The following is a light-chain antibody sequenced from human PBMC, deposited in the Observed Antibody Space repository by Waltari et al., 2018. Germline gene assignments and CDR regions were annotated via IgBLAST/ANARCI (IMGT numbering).Light chain of an antibody. CDR3: QQYDGEVVT. V-gene: IGKV3-20*01. CDR1: HGVTGIS. CDR2: GTS. Sequence: RASHGVTGISLTWYQQNLGQAPRLLIYGTSSRATGIPYRFRGSGSGTDFTLTISRLGPEDFAVYYCQQYDGEVVTFGGGTKVEI. J-gene: IGKJ4*02.